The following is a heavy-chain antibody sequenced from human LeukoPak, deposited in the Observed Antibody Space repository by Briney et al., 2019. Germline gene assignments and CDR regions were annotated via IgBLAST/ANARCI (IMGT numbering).Heavy chain of an antibody. Sequence: GGSLRLSCAASGYTFSNYGMHWVRQAPGKGLEWVSFISSSSSYIYYADSVKGRFTISRDHAKKSLYLQMNSLSAEETAVYYCAISYYDSSGYPNFDYWGQGTLVTVSS. CDR3: AISYYDSSGYPNFDY. CDR1: GYTFSNYG. V-gene: IGHV3-21*01. J-gene: IGHJ4*02. CDR2: ISSSSSYI. D-gene: IGHD3-22*01.